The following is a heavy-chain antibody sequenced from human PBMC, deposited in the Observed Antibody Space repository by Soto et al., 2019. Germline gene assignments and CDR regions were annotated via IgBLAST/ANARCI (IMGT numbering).Heavy chain of an antibody. V-gene: IGHV2-5*01. J-gene: IGHJ4*02. CDR2: FYWHDDN. Sequence: QITLKESGPTLVKPTQTLTLTCTFSGFSLSSSGVGVGWIRQPPGKALEWLEVFYWHDDNPYSPSLKSRLTIPKYTTKXXVVITMTNMDPVVSASYYCARAYCGGDCPRSYFDYWGQGTLVTVSS. CDR1: GFSLSSSGVG. CDR3: ARAYCGGDCPRSYFDY. D-gene: IGHD2-21*02.